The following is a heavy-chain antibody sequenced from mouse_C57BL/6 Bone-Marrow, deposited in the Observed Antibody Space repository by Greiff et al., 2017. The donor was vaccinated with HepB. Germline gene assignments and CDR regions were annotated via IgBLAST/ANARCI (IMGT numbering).Heavy chain of an antibody. J-gene: IGHJ3*01. CDR1: GYTFTSYW. D-gene: IGHD1-1*01. Sequence: QVQLQQPGAELVKPGASVKLSCKASGYTFTSYWMHWVKQRPGQGLEWIGMIHPNSGSTNYNEKFKSKATLTVDKSSSTAYMQLSSLTSEDSAVYYCARPSYGSSSWFAYWGQGTLVTVSA. CDR2: IHPNSGST. V-gene: IGHV1-64*01. CDR3: ARPSYGSSSWFAY.